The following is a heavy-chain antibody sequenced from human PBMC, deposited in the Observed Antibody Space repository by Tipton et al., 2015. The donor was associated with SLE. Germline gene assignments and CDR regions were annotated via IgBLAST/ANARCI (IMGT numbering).Heavy chain of an antibody. CDR2: IYYSGST. Sequence: TLSLTCTVSGGSISSYYWGWIRQPPGKGLEWIGYIYYSGSTNYNPSLKSRVTISVDTSKNQFSLKLSSVTAADTAVYYCARHQRSPHIVVVIDWYFDLWGRGTLVTVSS. CDR1: GGSISSYY. D-gene: IGHD2-21*01. V-gene: IGHV4-59*08. CDR3: ARHQRSPHIVVVIDWYFDL. J-gene: IGHJ2*01.